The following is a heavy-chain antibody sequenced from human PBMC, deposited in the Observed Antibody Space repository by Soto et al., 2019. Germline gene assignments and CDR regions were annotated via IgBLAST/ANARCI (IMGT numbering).Heavy chain of an antibody. V-gene: IGHV3-23*01. Sequence: EVQLLESGGGLVQPGGSLRLSCEASGFTFNNYAMHWVRQAPGKGLEWVSAISSSAVTTYYTDSVKGRFTISRDNSKNTLYLQMNSLRAEDTALYYCVKGRERWGGWDYWGQGTLVTVSS. CDR3: VKGRERWGGWDY. J-gene: IGHJ4*02. D-gene: IGHD3-16*01. CDR2: ISSSAVTT. CDR1: GFTFNNYA.